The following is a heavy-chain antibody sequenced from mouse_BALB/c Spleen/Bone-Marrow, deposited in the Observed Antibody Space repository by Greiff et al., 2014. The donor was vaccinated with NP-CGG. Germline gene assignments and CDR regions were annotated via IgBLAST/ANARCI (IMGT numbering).Heavy chain of an antibody. D-gene: IGHD2-4*01. J-gene: IGHJ3*01. V-gene: IGHV1-82*01. CDR3: ALYDYDGLSWFAY. CDR1: GYAFSSSW. CDR2: IYPGDGNT. Sequence: SGPELVKPGASVKISCKASGYAFSSSWMNWVKQRPGQGLEWIGRIYPGDGNTNYNGKFKGKATLTADKSSTTAYMQLSSLTSVDSAVDFCALYDYDGLSWFAYWGQGTLVTVSA.